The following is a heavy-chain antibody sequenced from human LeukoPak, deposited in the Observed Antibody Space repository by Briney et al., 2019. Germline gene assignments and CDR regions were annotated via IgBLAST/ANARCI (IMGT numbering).Heavy chain of an antibody. CDR1: VYTFTSYA. CDR2: MNPNSGNT. J-gene: IGHJ4*02. V-gene: IGHV1-8*01. Sequence: ASVKVSSKASVYTFTSYAINWVRQATGQGLEWMGWMNPNSGNTGYAQKFQGRVTMTRNTSISTAYMELSSLRSEDTAVYYCARARYCSGGSCYGGFDYWGQGTLVTVSS. D-gene: IGHD2-15*01. CDR3: ARARYCSGGSCYGGFDY.